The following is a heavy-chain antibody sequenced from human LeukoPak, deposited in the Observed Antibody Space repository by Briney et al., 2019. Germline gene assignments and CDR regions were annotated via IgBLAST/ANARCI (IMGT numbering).Heavy chain of an antibody. CDR3: ASGEVGVVYRAGGRYYYYYHAMDV. V-gene: IGHV1-69*13. D-gene: IGHD2-15*01. Sequence: SVNVSCKASGGTFSSYAISWVRQAPGQGLEWMGGIIPIFGTANYAQKFQGRVTITADESTSTAYMELSSLRSEDTAVYYCASGEVGVVYRAGGRYYYYYHAMDVWGQGTTVTVSS. CDR1: GGTFSSYA. J-gene: IGHJ6*02. CDR2: IIPIFGTA.